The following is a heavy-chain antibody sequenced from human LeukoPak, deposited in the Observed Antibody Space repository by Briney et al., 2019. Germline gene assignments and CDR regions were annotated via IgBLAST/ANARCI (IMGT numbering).Heavy chain of an antibody. CDR2: IYSGGST. CDR3: ARGNYYDSSGYSYGMDV. Sequence: PGGSLRLSCAASGFTDSSNYMSWVRQAPGKGLEWVSVIYSGGSTYYADSVKGRFTISRDNSKNTLYLQMNSLRAEDTAVYYCARGNYYDSSGYSYGMDVWGQGTTVTVSS. D-gene: IGHD3-22*01. CDR1: GFTDSSNY. V-gene: IGHV3-66*01. J-gene: IGHJ6*02.